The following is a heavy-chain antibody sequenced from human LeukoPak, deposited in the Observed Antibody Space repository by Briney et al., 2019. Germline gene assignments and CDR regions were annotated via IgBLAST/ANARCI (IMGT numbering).Heavy chain of an antibody. CDR3: ARGTIGDGFDI. D-gene: IGHD4/OR15-4a*01. CDR1: GGSITTDTYY. Sequence: SETLSLTCNVSGGSITTDTYYKGWIRQVPGKGLECIATLYYSGNTYYNPFLKSRVTMSGDRSKSQISLRLTSVTAADTAVYYCARGTIGDGFDIWGHGTMVAVSS. J-gene: IGHJ3*02. CDR2: LYYSGNT. V-gene: IGHV4-39*01.